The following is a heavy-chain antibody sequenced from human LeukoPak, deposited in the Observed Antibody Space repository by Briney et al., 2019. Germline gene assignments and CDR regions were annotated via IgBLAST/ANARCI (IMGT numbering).Heavy chain of an antibody. D-gene: IGHD3-10*01. CDR3: ARAGQEWFGELGFDQ. V-gene: IGHV3-48*03. J-gene: IGHJ4*01. CDR1: GFTFSLFE. CDR2: ISSSGSTI. Sequence: GGSLRLSCAASGFTFSLFEMNWVRQAPGKGLEWVSFISSSGSTIFYADSVKGRFTISRDNSKNTLYLQMNSLRAEDTAVYYCARAGQEWFGELGFDQWGHGTLVIVSS.